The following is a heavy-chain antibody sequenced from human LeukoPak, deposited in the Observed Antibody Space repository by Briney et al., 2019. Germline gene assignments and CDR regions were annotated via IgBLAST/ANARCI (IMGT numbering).Heavy chain of an antibody. V-gene: IGHV3-21*01. CDR3: AREGFSSSWYGAFDY. J-gene: IGHJ4*02. D-gene: IGHD6-13*01. Sequence: PGGSLRPSCAASGFTFSSYSMNWVRQAPGKGLEWVSSISSSSSYIYYADSVKGRFTISRDNAKNSLYLQMNSLRAEDTAVYYCAREGFSSSWYGAFDYWGQGTLVTVSS. CDR2: ISSSSSYI. CDR1: GFTFSSYS.